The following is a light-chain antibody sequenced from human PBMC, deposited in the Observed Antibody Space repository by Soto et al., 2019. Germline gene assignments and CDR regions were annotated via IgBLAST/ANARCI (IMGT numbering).Light chain of an antibody. J-gene: IGKJ1*01. CDR1: QSISNN. CDR2: GAS. CDR3: QQYNNWWT. Sequence: EIVMTQSPATLSVSPGERATLSCRARQSISNNLAWYHQRPGQAPRLLIYGASTRATGIPARFSGSGSGTEFTLTISGLQSEDFAVYYCQQYNNWWTFGQGTRVEIK. V-gene: IGKV3-15*01.